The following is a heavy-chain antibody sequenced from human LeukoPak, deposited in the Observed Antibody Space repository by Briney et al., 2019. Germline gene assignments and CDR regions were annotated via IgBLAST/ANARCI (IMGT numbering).Heavy chain of an antibody. J-gene: IGHJ6*02. V-gene: IGHV3-30-3*01. D-gene: IGHD2-15*01. CDR3: ARAGSYYYYYVMDV. CDR2: ISYDGSNK. Sequence: GSLRLSCAASGFTFSSYAMHWVRQAPGKGLEWVAVISYDGSNKYYADSVKGRFTISRDNSKNTPYLQMNSLRAEDTAVYYCARAGSYYYYYVMDVWGQGTTVTVSS. CDR1: GFTFSSYA.